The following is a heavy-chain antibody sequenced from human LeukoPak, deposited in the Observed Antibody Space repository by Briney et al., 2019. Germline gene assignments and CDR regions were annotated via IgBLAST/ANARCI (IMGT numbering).Heavy chain of an antibody. CDR3: ARDPYYGSGSYQFDY. V-gene: IGHV1-69*04. D-gene: IGHD3-10*01. CDR2: IIPILGIT. J-gene: IGHJ4*02. Sequence: SVKVSCKASGGTFSSYAISWVRQAPGQGLEWMGRIIPILGITNYAQKFQGRVTITADKSTSTAYMELSSLRSEDTAVYYCARDPYYGSGSYQFDYWGQGTLVTVSS. CDR1: GGTFSSYA.